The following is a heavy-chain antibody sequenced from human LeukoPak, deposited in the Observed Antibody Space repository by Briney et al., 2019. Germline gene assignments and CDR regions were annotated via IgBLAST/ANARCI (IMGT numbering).Heavy chain of an antibody. CDR1: GYTFTSYY. D-gene: IGHD3-3*01. Sequence: GASVKVSCKASGYTFTSYYMHWVRQAPGQGLEWMGMIYPSGVTTTYAQKFQGRVTMTRDMSTSTVYMELSSLRSEDTAVYYCASTNWDFWSGYSTPFDYWGQGTLVTVSS. CDR2: IYPSGVTT. V-gene: IGHV1-46*01. J-gene: IGHJ4*02. CDR3: ASTNWDFWSGYSTPFDY.